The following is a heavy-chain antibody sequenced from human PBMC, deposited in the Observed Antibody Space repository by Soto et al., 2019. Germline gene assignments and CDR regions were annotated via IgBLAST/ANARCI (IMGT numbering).Heavy chain of an antibody. CDR2: FSHTGCT. CDR1: GASINSGGYS. CDR3: ARLNGDPDS. J-gene: IGHJ4*02. D-gene: IGHD7-27*01. Sequence: QVELQESGPGLVKPSQTLSLTCTVSGASINSGGYSWTWIRQPPGEGLEWIGYFSHTGCTYYNPSLNSRVIISIDGSKNHLSLKLKSLTAADTAVYYCARLNGDPDSWGQGTLVTVSS. V-gene: IGHV4-30-2*01.